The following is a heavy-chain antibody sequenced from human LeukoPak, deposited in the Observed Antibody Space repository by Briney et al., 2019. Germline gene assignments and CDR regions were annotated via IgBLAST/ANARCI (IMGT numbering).Heavy chain of an antibody. CDR1: GFTFSGYG. CDR3: ARVGAVAGAFGI. Sequence: GGSLRLSCEASGFTFSGYGMHWVRQAPGKGLEWVAFIRHDGVNKYHADSVKGRFTISRDNAKSTLYLQMNSLRAEDTAVYYCARVGAVAGAFGIWGQGTMVTVSS. D-gene: IGHD6-19*01. J-gene: IGHJ3*02. CDR2: IRHDGVNK. V-gene: IGHV3-30*02.